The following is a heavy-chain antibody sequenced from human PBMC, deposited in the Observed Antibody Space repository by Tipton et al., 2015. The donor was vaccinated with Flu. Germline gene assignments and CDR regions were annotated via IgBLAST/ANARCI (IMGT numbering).Heavy chain of an antibody. CDR3: AKGMGSSGYYSYYYYGMDV. CDR2: ISWNSGSI. D-gene: IGHD3-22*01. V-gene: IGHV3-9*01. J-gene: IGHJ6*02. CDR1: GFTFDDYA. Sequence: LRLSCAASGFTFDDYAMHWVRQAPGKGLEWVSGISWNSGSIGYADSVKGRFTISRDNAKNSLYLQMNSLRAEDTALYYCAKGMGSSGYYSYYYYGMDVWDQGP.